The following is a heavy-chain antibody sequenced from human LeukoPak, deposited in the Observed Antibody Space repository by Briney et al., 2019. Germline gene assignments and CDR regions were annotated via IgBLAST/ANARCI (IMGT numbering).Heavy chain of an antibody. V-gene: IGHV1-18*04. CDR2: ISPYNGNT. CDR1: GYTFTGYY. D-gene: IGHD6-6*01. Sequence: ASVKVSCKASGYTFTGYYMHWVRQAPGQGLEWMGWISPYNGNTNYAQKFQGRVTMTTDTSTSTAYMELRSLKSDDTAVYYCARGEGVAARQSWFDPWGQGTLVTVSS. CDR3: ARGEGVAARQSWFDP. J-gene: IGHJ5*02.